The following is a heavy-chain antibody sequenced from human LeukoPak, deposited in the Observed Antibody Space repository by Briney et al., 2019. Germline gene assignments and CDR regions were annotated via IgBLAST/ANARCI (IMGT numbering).Heavy chain of an antibody. CDR3: AKDRFRDSITGTLEPSPFDY. D-gene: IGHD1-7*01. CDR1: GFTFSDYY. Sequence: PGGSLRLSCAASGFTFSDYYMSWIRQAPGKGLEWVSYISSSGSTIYYADSVKGRFTISRDNSKNTLYLQMNSLRAEDTAVYYCAKDRFRDSITGTLEPSPFDYWGQGTLVTVSS. V-gene: IGHV3-11*01. CDR2: ISSSGSTI. J-gene: IGHJ4*02.